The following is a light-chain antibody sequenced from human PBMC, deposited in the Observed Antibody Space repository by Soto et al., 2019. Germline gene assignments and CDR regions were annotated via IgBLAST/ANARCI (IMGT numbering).Light chain of an antibody. V-gene: IGKV3-11*02. J-gene: IGKJ4*02. CDR3: QQYRRTPWT. CDR1: QSVSSY. CDR2: DAS. Sequence: TESTTAVSECTEERGTGSCRASQSVSSYLAWYQQKPGQAPRLLIYDASNRAIVFSSRSRRSGSGCGLTITTNRLYPDDVASYYRQQYRRTPWTFGGGTKVDIK.